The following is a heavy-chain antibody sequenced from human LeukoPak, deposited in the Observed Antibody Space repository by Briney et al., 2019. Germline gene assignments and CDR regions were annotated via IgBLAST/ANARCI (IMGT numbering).Heavy chain of an antibody. Sequence: GESLKISYKGSGYSFTSYWIGWVRKMPGRGLEWMGIIYPGDSDTTYSPSFQGQVTISADKSINTVYLQWSSLKASDTAMYYCSRPIAGYSLDYWGQGTLVTVSS. CDR1: GYSFTSYW. V-gene: IGHV5-51*01. CDR3: SRPIAGYSLDY. J-gene: IGHJ4*02. D-gene: IGHD5-24*01. CDR2: IYPGDSDT.